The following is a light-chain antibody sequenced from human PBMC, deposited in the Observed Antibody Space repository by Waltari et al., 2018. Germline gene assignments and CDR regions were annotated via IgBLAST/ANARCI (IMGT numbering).Light chain of an antibody. CDR3: GAWDDGVKEWV. CDR1: IYNIGINT. Sequence: QSVLTQPPSASGTPGRRVTISCSGTIYNIGINTVNWYQQFPGSAPKPLIFSTTQRPSGVPDRCSASKSGTSASLAINGLQAADEADYYCGAWDDGVKEWVFGGGTKLTVL. J-gene: IGLJ3*02. CDR2: STT. V-gene: IGLV1-44*01.